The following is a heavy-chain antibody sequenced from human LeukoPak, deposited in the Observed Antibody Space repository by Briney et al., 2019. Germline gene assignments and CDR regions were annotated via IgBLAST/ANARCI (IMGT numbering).Heavy chain of an antibody. V-gene: IGHV3-7*01. CDR3: ARDFDSSSSG. CDR1: GFTVSSNE. CDR2: IKQDGSEK. Sequence: GGSLRLSCAASGFTVSSNEMSWVRQAPGKGLEWVANIKQDGSEKYYVDSVKGRFTISRDNAKNSLYLQMNSLRAEDTAVYYCARDFDSSSSGWGQGTLVTVSS. J-gene: IGHJ4*02. D-gene: IGHD6-13*01.